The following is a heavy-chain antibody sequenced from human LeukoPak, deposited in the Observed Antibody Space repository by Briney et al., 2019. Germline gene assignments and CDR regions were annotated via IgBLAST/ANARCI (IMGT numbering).Heavy chain of an antibody. J-gene: IGHJ4*02. D-gene: IGHD5-18*01. V-gene: IGHV3-64*01. CDR1: GFTFRSYA. Sequence: GGSLRPSCAASGFTFRSYAMHWVRQARGKGLEYVSAISCNGGSTYYAHCLKGGFTISRDNSKNTLYIQMGSLIAEDMTVYDCARDGIQLWSSFDYWGQGTLVTVSS. CDR3: ARDGIQLWSSFDY. CDR2: ISCNGGST.